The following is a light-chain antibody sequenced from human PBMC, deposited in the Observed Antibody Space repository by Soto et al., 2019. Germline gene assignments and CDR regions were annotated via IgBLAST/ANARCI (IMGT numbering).Light chain of an antibody. J-gene: IGKJ2*01. CDR3: QQYGSSPPYT. CDR1: HSLTNNY. V-gene: IGKV3-20*01. CDR2: GSS. Sequence: EVVLTQSPGTLSSSPGERATLSCRASHSLTNNYLAWYQQKPGQAPRLLIFGSSDRATGIPDRFSGSGSGTDFTLTISRLEPEDFAVYYCQQYGSSPPYTFGQGTKLEIK.